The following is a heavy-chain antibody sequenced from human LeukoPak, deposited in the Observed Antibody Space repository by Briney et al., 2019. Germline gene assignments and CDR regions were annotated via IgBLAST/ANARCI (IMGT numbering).Heavy chain of an antibody. CDR3: ATALGYCSGGTSYPNWFDY. Sequence: ASVKVSCNASGYTFTSYAMQGVPHPPAQRLEETRWINARNDNTKYSQNFQSRVTITGDTSANTAYVELSSLRSENTAVYYCATALGYCSGGTSYPNWFDYWGQGTLVTVSS. CDR2: INARNDNT. CDR1: GYTFTSYA. D-gene: IGHD2-15*01. V-gene: IGHV1-3*01. J-gene: IGHJ5*01.